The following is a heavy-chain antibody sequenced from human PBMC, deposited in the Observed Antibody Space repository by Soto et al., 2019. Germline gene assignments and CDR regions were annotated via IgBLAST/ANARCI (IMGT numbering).Heavy chain of an antibody. CDR1: GYSFTSYW. J-gene: IGHJ6*03. CDR3: ARQLAPNDFWSGYYYYMDV. D-gene: IGHD3-3*01. Sequence: PGESLKISCKGSGYSFTSYWIGWVRQMPGKGLEWMGIIYPGDSDIRYSPSFQGQVTISADKSINTAYLQWSSLKASDTAMYYCARQLAPNDFWSGYYYYMDVWGKGTTVTVSS. V-gene: IGHV5-51*01. CDR2: IYPGDSDI.